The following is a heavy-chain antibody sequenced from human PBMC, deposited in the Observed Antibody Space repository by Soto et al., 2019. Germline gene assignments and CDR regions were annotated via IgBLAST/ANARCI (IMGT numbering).Heavy chain of an antibody. CDR3: ASGGYGDYTTYYYGMDV. J-gene: IGHJ6*02. CDR1: GYTFTSYG. CDR2: ISAYNGNT. V-gene: IGHV1-18*01. Sequence: ASVKVSCKASGYTFTSYGISWVLQAPGQGLEWMGWISAYNGNTNYAQKLQGRVTMTTDTSTSTAYMELRSLRSDDTAVYYCASGGYGDYTTYYYGMDVWGQGTTVTVSS. D-gene: IGHD4-17*01.